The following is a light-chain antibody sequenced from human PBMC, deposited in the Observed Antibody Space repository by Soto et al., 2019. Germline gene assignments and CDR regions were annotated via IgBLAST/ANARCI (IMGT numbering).Light chain of an antibody. CDR2: DAS. V-gene: IGKV3-11*01. Sequence: EIVLTQSPATLSLSPGERATLSCRASQSISTYLAWYQQRPGQAPRLLIYDASNSATGIPARFSGSGSGTDFTLTISSLEPEDFAVYYCQQRSHWPPFTFGQGTKLEFK. CDR3: QQRSHWPPFT. J-gene: IGKJ2*01. CDR1: QSISTY.